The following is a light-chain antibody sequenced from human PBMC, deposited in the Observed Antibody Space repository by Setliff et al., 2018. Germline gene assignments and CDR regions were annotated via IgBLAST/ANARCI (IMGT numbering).Light chain of an antibody. V-gene: IGLV2-14*03. CDR3: SSSTNTHTLLV. CDR1: ASDGDNYNF. CDR2: DVT. Sequence: QSALPQPPSASGSPGQSVTISCTGTASDGDNYNFVSWYQHHPGKAPKLLIYDVTNRPSGVSSRFSGSKSGNTASLIISALQTEDEADYYCSSSTNTHTLLVFGGGTKVTVL. J-gene: IGLJ2*01.